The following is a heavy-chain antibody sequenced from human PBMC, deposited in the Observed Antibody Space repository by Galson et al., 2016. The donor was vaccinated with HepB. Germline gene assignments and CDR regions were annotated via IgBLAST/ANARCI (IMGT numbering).Heavy chain of an antibody. CDR3: AKDRRGIYGYDLVDC. J-gene: IGHJ4*02. Sequence: SLRLSCAASGFTFNQFAMSWFRQAPGKGLEWVSTISLLASTTYYADSVKGRFVISGDNSQSTLHLQMNSLRADDTAVYYCAKDRRGIYGYDLVDCWGQGTLVTVSS. CDR1: GFTFNQFA. D-gene: IGHD5-12*01. V-gene: IGHV3-23*01. CDR2: ISLLASTT.